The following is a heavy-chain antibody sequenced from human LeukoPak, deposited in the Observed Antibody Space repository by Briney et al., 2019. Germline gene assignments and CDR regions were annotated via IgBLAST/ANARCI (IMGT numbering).Heavy chain of an antibody. J-gene: IGHJ6*03. CDR1: GFTFSSYA. CDR3: AKDAEVVVPAAPGGYYYYMDV. D-gene: IGHD2-2*01. V-gene: IGHV3-23*01. CDR2: ISGSGGST. Sequence: GGSLRLSCAASGFTFSSYAMSWVRQAPGKGLEWVSAISGSGGSTYYADSVKGRFTISRDNSKNTLYLQMNSLRAEDTAVYYCAKDAEVVVPAAPGGYYYYMDVWGKGTTVTVSS.